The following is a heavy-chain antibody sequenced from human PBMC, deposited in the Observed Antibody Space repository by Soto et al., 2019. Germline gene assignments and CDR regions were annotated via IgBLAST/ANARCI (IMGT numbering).Heavy chain of an antibody. CDR1: GGTFSSYA. D-gene: IGHD3-3*01. Sequence: QVQLVQSGAEVKKPGSSVKVSCKASGGTFSSYAISWVRQAPGQGLEWMGGIIPIFGTPNYTQKFQGRVTITADKSTSTAYMELSSLRSEDTALYYCVYDFWSGFPPPYYYGMDVWGQGTTVTVSS. V-gene: IGHV1-69*06. CDR2: IIPIFGTP. J-gene: IGHJ6*02. CDR3: VYDFWSGFPPPYYYGMDV.